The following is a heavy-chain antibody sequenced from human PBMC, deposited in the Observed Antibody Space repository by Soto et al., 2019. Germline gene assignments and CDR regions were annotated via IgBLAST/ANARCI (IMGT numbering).Heavy chain of an antibody. V-gene: IGHV1-24*01. CDR1: GYTLTELS. CDR3: ATGPSGSYLVELGY. J-gene: IGHJ4*02. Sequence: ASVKVSCKVSGYTLTELSMHWVRQAPGKGLEWIGGFDPEDGETIYAQKFQGRVTMTEDTSTDTAYMELSSLRSEDTAVYYCATGPSGSYLVELGYWGQGTLVTVSS. D-gene: IGHD1-26*01. CDR2: FDPEDGET.